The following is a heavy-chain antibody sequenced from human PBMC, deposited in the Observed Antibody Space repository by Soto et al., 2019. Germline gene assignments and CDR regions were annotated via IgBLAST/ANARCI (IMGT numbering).Heavy chain of an antibody. CDR2: INAGNGNT. D-gene: IGHD3-16*02. CDR1: GYTFTSYA. J-gene: IGHJ5*02. Sequence: ASVKVSCKASGYTFTSYAMHWVRQAPGQRLEWMGWINAGNGNTKYSQKFQGRATITRDTFASTAYMELSSLRSEDTAVYYCARDLYGSSWIWGSYRTKFDPWGQGTLVTVSS. V-gene: IGHV1-3*01. CDR3: ARDLYGSSWIWGSYRTKFDP.